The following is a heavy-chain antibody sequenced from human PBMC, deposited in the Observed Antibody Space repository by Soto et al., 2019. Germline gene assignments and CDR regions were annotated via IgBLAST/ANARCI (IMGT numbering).Heavy chain of an antibody. V-gene: IGHV1-18*01. CDR1: GYRVTSYG. J-gene: IGHJ5*02. D-gene: IGHD3-3*01. CDR3: ARMTALYYDFWSGTYNWFDP. CDR2: ISAYNGNT. Sequence: SVKVSCEACGYRVTSYGISGLRQAPGQGLEGMGWISAYNGNTNYEQKLQGRVTMTTDTSTSTAYMELRSLRSDDTAVYYCARMTALYYDFWSGTYNWFDPWGQGTLVTVSS.